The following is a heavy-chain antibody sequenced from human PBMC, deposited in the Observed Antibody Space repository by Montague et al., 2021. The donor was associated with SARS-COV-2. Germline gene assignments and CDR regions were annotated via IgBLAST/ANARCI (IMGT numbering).Heavy chain of an antibody. V-gene: IGHV4-4*02. CDR2: IYHSGST. CDR3: ARTGSPRGSSWLSKYWYFDL. Sequence: SETLSLTCAVSGGSIRSNNWWSWVRQPPGKGLEWIGEIYHSGSTNYNPSLTSRVTMSVDKSENQFSLKLNSLTAADTAVYYCARTGSPRGSSWLSKYWYFDLWGRGSLVTVSP. D-gene: IGHD6-13*01. CDR1: GGSIRSNNW. J-gene: IGHJ2*01.